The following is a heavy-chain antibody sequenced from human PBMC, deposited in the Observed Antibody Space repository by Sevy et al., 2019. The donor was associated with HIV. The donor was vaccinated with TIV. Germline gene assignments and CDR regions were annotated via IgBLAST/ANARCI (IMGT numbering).Heavy chain of an antibody. Sequence: GGSLRLSCAASGFTFSSYGMLWVRQAPGKGLEWVAVISYDGSNKYYADSVKGRFTISRDNSKNTLYLQMNSLRAEDTAVYYCANGGGGYGDDGNYFDYWGQGTLVTVSS. CDR2: ISYDGSNK. CDR1: GFTFSSYG. V-gene: IGHV3-30*18. D-gene: IGHD4-17*01. CDR3: ANGGGGYGDDGNYFDY. J-gene: IGHJ4*02.